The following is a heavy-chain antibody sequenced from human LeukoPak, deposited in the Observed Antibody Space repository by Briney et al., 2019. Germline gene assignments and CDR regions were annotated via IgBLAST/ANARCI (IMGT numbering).Heavy chain of an antibody. CDR2: ISYDGSNK. J-gene: IGHJ4*02. CDR1: GFTFSSYG. V-gene: IGHV3-30*03. CDR3: TRDQEGSDY. Sequence: GGSLRLSCAASGFTFSSYGMHWVRQAPGKGLEWVAVISYDGSNKYYADSVKGRFTISRDNSKNTLYLQMNSLRGEDTAVYYCTRDQEGSDYWGQGTLVTVSS.